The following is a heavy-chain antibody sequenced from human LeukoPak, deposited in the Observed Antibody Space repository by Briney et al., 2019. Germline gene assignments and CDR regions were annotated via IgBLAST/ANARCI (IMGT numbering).Heavy chain of an antibody. Sequence: GGSLRLSCAASGFTFSSYAMSWVRQAPGKGLEWVSAISGSGGSTYYADSVKGRFTISGDNSRNTLYLQMNSLRAKDTAVYYCAKGRELLCPGDWGQGTLVTVSS. V-gene: IGHV3-23*01. D-gene: IGHD2-2*01. CDR3: AKGRELLCPGD. J-gene: IGHJ4*02. CDR1: GFTFSSYA. CDR2: ISGSGGST.